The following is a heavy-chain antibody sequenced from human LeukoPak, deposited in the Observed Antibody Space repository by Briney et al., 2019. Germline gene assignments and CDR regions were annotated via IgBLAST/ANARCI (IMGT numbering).Heavy chain of an antibody. CDR1: GGSISSGDYY. V-gene: IGHV4-30-4*08. Sequence: SETLSLTCTVSGGSISSGDYYWSWIRQPPGKGLEWIGYIHYSGSTYYNPSLKRRVTISVDTSKNQFSLKLSSVTAADTAVYYCARVVVSACTDYWGQGTLVTVSS. J-gene: IGHJ4*02. CDR2: IHYSGST. CDR3: ARVVVSACTDY. D-gene: IGHD2-2*01.